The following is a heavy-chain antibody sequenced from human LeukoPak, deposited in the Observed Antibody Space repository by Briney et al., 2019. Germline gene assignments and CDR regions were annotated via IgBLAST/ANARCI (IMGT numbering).Heavy chain of an antibody. CDR3: ARVPSPYYYDSSGYSPHY. CDR1: GFTVSSNY. CDR2: IYSGGST. V-gene: IGHV3-53*01. J-gene: IGHJ4*02. D-gene: IGHD3-22*01. Sequence: GGSLRLSCAASGFTVSSNYMSWVRQAPGKGLEWVSVIYSGGSTYYADSVKGRFTISRDNSKNTLYLQMNSLRAEDTAVYYCARVPSPYYYDSSGYSPHYWGQGTLVTVSS.